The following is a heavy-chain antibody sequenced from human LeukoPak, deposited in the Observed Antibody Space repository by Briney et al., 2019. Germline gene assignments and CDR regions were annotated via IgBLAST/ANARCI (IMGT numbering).Heavy chain of an antibody. J-gene: IGHJ4*02. Sequence: PGGSLRLSCAASGFSFSSYAMHWVRQAPGKGLEWLTFIWYDGTKEYYSDSVKGRFIISRDNFDNTLYLQMNSLRVEDTAVYYXAKDVAAAGTNFDYWGQGTLVTVSS. D-gene: IGHD6-13*01. CDR3: AKDVAAAGTNFDY. CDR2: IWYDGTKE. V-gene: IGHV3-30*02. CDR1: GFSFSSYA.